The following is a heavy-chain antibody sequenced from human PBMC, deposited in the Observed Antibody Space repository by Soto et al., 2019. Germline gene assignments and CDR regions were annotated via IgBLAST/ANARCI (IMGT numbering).Heavy chain of an antibody. D-gene: IGHD6-13*01. V-gene: IGHV4-61*01. J-gene: IGHJ4*02. CDR3: ASDAPPAPAAAGPFDY. Sequence: QVQLQESGPGLVKPSETLSLTCTVSGGSVSSGSYYWSWIRQPPGKGLEWIGYIYYSGSTNYNPALKSRVTISVDTSKNQFSLKLSSVTAADTAVYYCASDAPPAPAAAGPFDYWGQGTLVTVSS. CDR2: IYYSGST. CDR1: GGSVSSGSYY.